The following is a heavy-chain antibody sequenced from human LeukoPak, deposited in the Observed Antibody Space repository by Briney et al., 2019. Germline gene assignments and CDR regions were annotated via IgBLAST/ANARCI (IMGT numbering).Heavy chain of an antibody. V-gene: IGHV4-34*01. Sequence: SETLSLTCAVYGGSFSGYYWSWIRQSPGKGLEWIGEINHSGSTNYNPSLKSRVTISVDTSKNQFSLKLSSVTAADTAVYYCARFRGYSSGWYYFDYWGQGTLVTVSS. CDR2: INHSGST. CDR1: GGSFSGYY. CDR3: ARFRGYSSGWYYFDY. D-gene: IGHD6-19*01. J-gene: IGHJ4*02.